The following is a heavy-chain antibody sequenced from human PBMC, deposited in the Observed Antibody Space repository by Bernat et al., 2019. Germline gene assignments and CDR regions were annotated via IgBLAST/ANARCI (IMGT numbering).Heavy chain of an antibody. CDR1: GFTVSSNY. CDR3: AKDLYYDYVWGSYLYGMDV. CDR2: IYSGGST. V-gene: IGHV3-53*02. D-gene: IGHD3-16*02. J-gene: IGHJ6*02. Sequence: EVQLVETGGGLIQPGGSLRLSCAASGFTVSSNYMSWVRQAPGKGLEWVSVIYSGGSTYYADSVKGRFTISRDNSKNTLYLQMNSLRAEDTAVYYCAKDLYYDYVWGSYLYGMDVWGQGTTVTVSS.